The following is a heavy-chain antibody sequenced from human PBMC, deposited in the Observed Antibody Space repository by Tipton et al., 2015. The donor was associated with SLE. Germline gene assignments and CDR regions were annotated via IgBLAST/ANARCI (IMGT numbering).Heavy chain of an antibody. CDR1: GYSISSGYY. CDR2: IYHSGST. D-gene: IGHD7-27*01. J-gene: IGHJ4*02. Sequence: TLSLTCAVSGYSISSGYYWGWIRQPPGKGLEWVGCIYHSGSTYYNPSLKSRVTISVDTAKNQFSLKLSSVTAADTAVYYCARGPHWVYFDYWGQGTLVTVSS. CDR3: ARGPHWVYFDY. V-gene: IGHV4-38-2*01.